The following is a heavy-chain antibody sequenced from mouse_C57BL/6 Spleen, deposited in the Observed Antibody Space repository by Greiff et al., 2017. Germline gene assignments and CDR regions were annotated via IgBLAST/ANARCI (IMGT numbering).Heavy chain of an antibody. CDR2: IRNKANGYTT. CDR3: ARRYRYYAMDY. CDR1: GFTFTDYY. J-gene: IGHJ4*01. Sequence: EVKLMESGGGLVQPGGSLSLSCAASGFTFTDYYMSWVRQPPGKALEWLGFIRNKANGYTTEYSASVKGRFTISRDNSQSILYLQMNALRAEYSATYYCARRYRYYAMDYWGQGTSVTVSS. V-gene: IGHV7-3*01.